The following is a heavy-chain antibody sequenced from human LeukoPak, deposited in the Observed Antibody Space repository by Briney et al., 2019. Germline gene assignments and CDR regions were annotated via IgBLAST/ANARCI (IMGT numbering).Heavy chain of an antibody. V-gene: IGHV3-33*01. D-gene: IGHD4-11*01. J-gene: IGHJ6*02. CDR1: GFTFRNHG. Sequence: PGGSLRLSCAASGFTFRNHGMHWVRQAPGKGLEWVAIIWYDGSDEYYADSVKGRFTISSDNSKYTLYLQMNSLRAEDTAVYYCARDRSNSHMDVWGQGTTVTVSS. CDR3: ARDRSNSHMDV. CDR2: IWYDGSDE.